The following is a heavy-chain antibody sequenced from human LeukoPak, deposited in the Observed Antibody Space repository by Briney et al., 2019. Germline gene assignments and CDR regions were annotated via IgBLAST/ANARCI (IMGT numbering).Heavy chain of an antibody. CDR1: GYTFTGYN. J-gene: IGHJ4*02. CDR3: AIVGEALDY. V-gene: IGHV1-2*02. D-gene: IGHD4-17*01. CDR2: INPNSGDT. Sequence: ASVKVSCKASGYTFTGYNMHWVRQVPGQGLEWMGWINPNSGDTNYAQNFQGRVTMTRDTSISTAYMELNRLRSVDTAVYYCAIVGEALDYWGQGTLVTVSS.